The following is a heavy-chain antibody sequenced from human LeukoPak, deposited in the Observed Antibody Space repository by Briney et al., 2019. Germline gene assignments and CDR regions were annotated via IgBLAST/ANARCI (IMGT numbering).Heavy chain of an antibody. CDR2: IYYSGST. J-gene: IGHJ4*02. V-gene: IGHV4-61*08. D-gene: IGHD4-17*01. CDR3: AREGRTTVTTTSN. Sequence: KPSETLSLTCTVSGGSISSGGYYWSWIRQPPGKGLEWIGYIYYSGSTNYNPSLKSRVTIPVDTSKNQFSLKLSSVTAADTAVYYCAREGRTTVTTTSNWGQGTLVTVSS. CDR1: GGSISSGGYY.